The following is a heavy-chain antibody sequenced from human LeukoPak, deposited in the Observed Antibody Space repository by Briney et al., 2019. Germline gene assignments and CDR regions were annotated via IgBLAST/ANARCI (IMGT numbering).Heavy chain of an antibody. CDR2: ISYDGSNK. V-gene: IGHV3-30*03. Sequence: GGSLRLSCAASGFTFSSYGMHWVRQAPGKGLEWVAVISYDGSNKYYADSVKGRFTISRDNSKNTLYLQMNSLRAEDTAVYYCARDLHSSGWSDFDYWGQGTLVTVSS. CDR1: GFTFSSYG. J-gene: IGHJ4*02. D-gene: IGHD6-19*01. CDR3: ARDLHSSGWSDFDY.